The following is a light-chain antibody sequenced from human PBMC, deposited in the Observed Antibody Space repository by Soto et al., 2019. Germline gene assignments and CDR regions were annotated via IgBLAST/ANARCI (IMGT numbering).Light chain of an antibody. V-gene: IGKV3-11*01. CDR1: QSVSSY. CDR3: PQYRTSRT. CDR2: DAS. Sequence: PTTLACSAGERGRFSFRVSQSVSSYLAWYQQKPGQAPRLLIYDASNRATGIPDRFSGSGSGTDFTLTIRRLEPDDLAVYYCPQYRTSRTFRLGTKVDIK. J-gene: IGKJ1*01.